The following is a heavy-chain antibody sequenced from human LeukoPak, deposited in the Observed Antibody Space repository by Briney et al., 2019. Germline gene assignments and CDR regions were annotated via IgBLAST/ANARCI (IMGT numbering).Heavy chain of an antibody. CDR1: GGSISGYY. CDR2: ISTSGNT. J-gene: IGHJ4*02. D-gene: IGHD6-13*01. CDR3: ARRGGREQLIPYSLDY. V-gene: IGHV4-4*09. Sequence: SETLSLTRTVTGGSISGYYLNWMRQPPGRGLAWIGYISTSGNTNYNPSLKSRVTISVDTSRNQFSLRLSSVTSADTAVYYCARRGGREQLIPYSLDYWGQGTLVTVSS.